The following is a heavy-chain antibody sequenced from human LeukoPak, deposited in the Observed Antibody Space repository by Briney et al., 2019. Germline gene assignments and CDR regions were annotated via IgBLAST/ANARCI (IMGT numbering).Heavy chain of an antibody. CDR3: ARDRSYGPSGYYYGMTS. D-gene: IGHD5-18*01. V-gene: IGHV4-59*01. Sequence: SETLSLTCTVSGGSISSYYWSWIRQPPGKGLEWIGYIYYSGSTNYNPSLKSRVTISVDTSKNQFSLKLSSVTAADTAVYYCARDRSYGPSGYYYGMTSGAKGPRSPSP. CDR1: GGSISSYY. CDR2: IYYSGST. J-gene: IGHJ6*02.